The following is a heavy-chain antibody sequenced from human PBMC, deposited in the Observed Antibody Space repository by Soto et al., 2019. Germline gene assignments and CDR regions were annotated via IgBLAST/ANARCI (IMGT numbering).Heavy chain of an antibody. V-gene: IGHV3-23*01. CDR3: AKGGSGYFTWDYNYGMDV. J-gene: IGHJ6*02. CDR1: GFTFSIYA. CDR2: IGNTGGST. Sequence: EVQLLESGGGLVQPGGSLRLSCAASGFTFSIYAMTWVRQAPGKGLEWVSGIGNTGGSTYYPDSVKGRFTISRDNSENTLYLQMNSLRADDTAVYYCAKGGSGYFTWDYNYGMDVWGQGTTVTVSS. D-gene: IGHD3-3*01.